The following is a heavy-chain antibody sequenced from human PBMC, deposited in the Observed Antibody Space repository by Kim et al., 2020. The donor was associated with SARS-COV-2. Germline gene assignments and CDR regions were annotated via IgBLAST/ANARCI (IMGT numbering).Heavy chain of an antibody. V-gene: IGHV1-46*01. D-gene: IGHD3-22*01. CDR3: ARDRYYYDSSGYTAWFDP. CDR1: GYTFTSYY. CDR2: INPSGGST. Sequence: ASVKVSCKASGYTFTSYYMHWVRQAPGQGLEWMGIINPSGGSTSYAQKFQGRVTMTRDTSTSTVYMELSSLRSEDTAVYYCARDRYYYDSSGYTAWFDPWGRGTLVTVSS. J-gene: IGHJ5*02.